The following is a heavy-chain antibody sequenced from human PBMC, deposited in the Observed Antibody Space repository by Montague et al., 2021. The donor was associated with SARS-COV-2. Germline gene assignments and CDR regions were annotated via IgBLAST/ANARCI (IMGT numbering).Heavy chain of an antibody. CDR1: GGSFSGYY. Sequence: SETLSLTCAVYGGSFSGYYWSWIRQPAGKGLEWIGEINHSGNANYNPSLKSRVTISVDTSKNQFPLKLSSVTAADTAVYYCARVRYYGSGTSLGMDVWGQGTTVTVSS. CDR3: ARVRYYGSGTSLGMDV. J-gene: IGHJ6*02. CDR2: INHSGNA. V-gene: IGHV4-34*01. D-gene: IGHD3-10*01.